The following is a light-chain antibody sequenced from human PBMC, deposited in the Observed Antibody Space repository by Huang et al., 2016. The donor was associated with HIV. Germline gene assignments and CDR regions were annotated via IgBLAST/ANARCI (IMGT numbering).Light chain of an antibody. CDR1: RSVSTN. J-gene: IGKJ4*01. V-gene: IGKV3-15*01. Sequence: IVMTQSTATLSVSPGERVSLSCRANRSVSTNLAWYQQIPGQYPRLLIYGSSTRAPGGPARFSGSGSGTDFSLTISSLQSEDFALYYCHQYNNWLLSFGGGTRVDI. CDR3: HQYNNWLLS. CDR2: GSS.